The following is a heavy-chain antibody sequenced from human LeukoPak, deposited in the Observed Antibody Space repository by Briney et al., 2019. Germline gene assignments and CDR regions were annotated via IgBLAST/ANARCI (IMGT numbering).Heavy chain of an antibody. V-gene: IGHV1-2*02. CDR2: INPKSGGT. CDR3: ARDIVMVTYWFDP. D-gene: IGHD5-18*01. CDR1: GNTFSGYY. Sequence: GASVKVSCKASGNTFSGYYIHWVRQAPGQGLEWMGWINPKSGGTNYAQKFQGRVTMTRDTSISTAYMELSRLRSDDTAVYYCARDIVMVTYWFDPWGQGTLVTVSS. J-gene: IGHJ5*02.